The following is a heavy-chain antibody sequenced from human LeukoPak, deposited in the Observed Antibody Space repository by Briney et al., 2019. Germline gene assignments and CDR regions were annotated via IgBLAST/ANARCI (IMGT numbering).Heavy chain of an antibody. CDR3: ARGGPDCSSTSCQYYYYYYYMDV. V-gene: IGHV3-48*01. Sequence: GGSLRLSCAASGFTFSSYSMNWVRQAPGKGLEWVSYISSSSSTIYYADSVKGRFTISRDNAKNSLYLQMNSLRAEDTAVYYCARGGPDCSSTSCQYYYYYYYMDVWGKGTTVTVSS. D-gene: IGHD2-2*01. CDR1: GFTFSSYS. CDR2: ISSSSSTI. J-gene: IGHJ6*03.